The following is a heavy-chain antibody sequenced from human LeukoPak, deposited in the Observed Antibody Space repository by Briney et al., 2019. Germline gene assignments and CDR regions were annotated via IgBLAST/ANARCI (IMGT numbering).Heavy chain of an antibody. D-gene: IGHD3-22*01. V-gene: IGHV3-15*07. CDR3: AQGSGQYYEY. J-gene: IGHJ4*02. CDR1: GFTVSSNY. Sequence: GGSLRLSCAASGFTVSSNYMNWVRQAPEKGLEWVGRIKSKSAGGTTDFAAPVKGRFTISRDDSKNTLYLQMNSLTSEDTAVYYCAQGSGQYYEYWGQGTLVTVSS. CDR2: IKSKSAGGTT.